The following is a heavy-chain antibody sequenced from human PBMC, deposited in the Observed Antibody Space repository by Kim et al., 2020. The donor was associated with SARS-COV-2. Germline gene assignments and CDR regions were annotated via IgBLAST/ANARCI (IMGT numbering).Heavy chain of an antibody. CDR3: AKHRGSSWYDYFDL. CDR2: IYHSGST. CDR1: GYSISSGYY. D-gene: IGHD6-13*01. Sequence: SETLSLTCTVSGYSISSGYYWGWIRQPPGKGLEWIGSIYHSGSTYYNPSLKSRVTISVDTSKNQFSLKLSSVTAADTAVYYCAKHRGSSWYDYFDLWGCG. J-gene: IGHJ2*01. V-gene: IGHV4-38-2*02.